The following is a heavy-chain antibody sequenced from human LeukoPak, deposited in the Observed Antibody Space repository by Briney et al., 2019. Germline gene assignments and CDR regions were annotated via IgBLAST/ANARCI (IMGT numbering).Heavy chain of an antibody. Sequence: PGGSLRLSCAASGFTFSSYWMHWVGQAPGKGLVWVSRINSDGSSTSYADSVKGRFTISRDNAKNTLYLQMNSLRAEDTAVYYCAREGTMAPFDYWGQGTLVTVSS. J-gene: IGHJ4*02. V-gene: IGHV3-74*01. CDR1: GFTFSSYW. CDR2: INSDGSST. CDR3: AREGTMAPFDY. D-gene: IGHD1-7*01.